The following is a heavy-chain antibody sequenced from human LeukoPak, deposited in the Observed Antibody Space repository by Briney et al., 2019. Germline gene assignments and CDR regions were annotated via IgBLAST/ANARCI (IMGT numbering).Heavy chain of an antibody. CDR3: ARRRLLWFGELLSYYFDY. J-gene: IGHJ4*02. D-gene: IGHD3-10*01. V-gene: IGHV4-34*01. CDR2: INHSGST. Sequence: SETLSLTCAVYGGSFSGYYWSWIRQPPGKGLEWIGEINHSGSTNYNPSLKSRVTISVDTSKNQFSLKLSSVTAADTAVYYCARRRLLWFGELLSYYFDYRGQGTLVTVSS. CDR1: GGSFSGYY.